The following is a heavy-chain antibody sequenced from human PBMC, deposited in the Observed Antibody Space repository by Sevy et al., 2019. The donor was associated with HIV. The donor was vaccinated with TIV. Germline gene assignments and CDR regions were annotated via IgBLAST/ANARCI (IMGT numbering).Heavy chain of an antibody. CDR3: ASPGGKGFDP. CDR1: GFTFSSYW. CDR2: PKQDGSEK. Sequence: AGSLRLSCAASGFTFSSYWMSWVRRAPGKGLEWVDNPKQDGSEKYYVDSVKGRFTISRDNAKNSLYLQMNSLRAEDTAAYYCASPGGKGFDPWGQGTLVTVSS. J-gene: IGHJ5*02. V-gene: IGHV3-7*03. D-gene: IGHD3-16*01.